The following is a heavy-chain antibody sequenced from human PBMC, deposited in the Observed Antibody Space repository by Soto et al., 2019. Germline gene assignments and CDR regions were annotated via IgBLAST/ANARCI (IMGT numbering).Heavy chain of an antibody. CDR2: INAGNGNT. J-gene: IGHJ6*02. Sequence: GASVKVSCKASGYTFTSYAMHWVRQAPGQRLEWMGWINAGNGNTKYSQKFQGRVTITRDTSASTAYMELSSLRSEDTAVYYCARDPWFPHPDIVVVPAAPYDYYGMEVRGQGTTV. V-gene: IGHV1-3*01. CDR3: ARDPWFPHPDIVVVPAAPYDYYGMEV. CDR1: GYTFTSYA. D-gene: IGHD2-2*01.